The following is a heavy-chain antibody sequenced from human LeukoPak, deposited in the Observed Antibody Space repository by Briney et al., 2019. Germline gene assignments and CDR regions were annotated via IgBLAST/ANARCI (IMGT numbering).Heavy chain of an antibody. CDR3: ARSVEIWKSIDY. CDR1: GASISSASDY. CDR2: IKHSGST. Sequence: PSETLSLTCAVSGASISSASDYWSWTSHPPGKGLEWIGEIKHSGSTNYNTPLKSRVTISIDTSKNQFSLKLSSVTAADSAVYYGARSVEIWKSIDYWGQGTLVTVSS. J-gene: IGHJ4*02. D-gene: IGHD1-1*01. V-gene: IGHV4-34*01.